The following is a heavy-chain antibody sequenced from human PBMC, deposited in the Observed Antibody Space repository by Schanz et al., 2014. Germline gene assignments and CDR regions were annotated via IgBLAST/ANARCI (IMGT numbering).Heavy chain of an antibody. Sequence: QVQLVQSGAEVKKPGSSVKVSCKASGGTFSTYTISWVRQAPGQGLEWMGRIIPILGIANYAQKFQGRVTITADRSTSTAYMELSSLRSEDTAVYYCARLSVAGRPHVNYWYFDLWGRGTLGTVSS. CDR3: ARLSVAGRPHVNYWYFDL. CDR2: IIPILGIA. V-gene: IGHV1-69*02. J-gene: IGHJ2*01. D-gene: IGHD6-19*01. CDR1: GGTFSTYT.